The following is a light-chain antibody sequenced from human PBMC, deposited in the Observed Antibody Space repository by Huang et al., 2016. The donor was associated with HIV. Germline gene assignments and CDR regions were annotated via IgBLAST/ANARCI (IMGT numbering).Light chain of an antibody. CDR3: QQSYSNPYT. CDR2: AAS. V-gene: IGKV1-39*01. CDR1: QSISSD. J-gene: IGKJ2*01. Sequence: DIQMTQSPSSLSASVGDRVTITCWASQSISSDLNWYQQKPGKAPNLLIFAASNLQNGIPSRFSGSGSKTDFTLTISSLQPEDFATYYCQQSYSNPYTFGQGTKLEIK.